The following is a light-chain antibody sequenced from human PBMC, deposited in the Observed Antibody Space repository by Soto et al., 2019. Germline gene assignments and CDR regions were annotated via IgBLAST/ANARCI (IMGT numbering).Light chain of an antibody. CDR2: AAS. Sequence: IQLTQTPSSQSASVGDRVTITCRASQGISSYLAWYQQKPGKAPKLLISAASTLQSGVPPRFNGSRSETEFTLTIRNLQPDDFATYYCQLHNTYPRTFGQGTKVDIK. CDR1: QGISSY. CDR3: QLHNTYPRT. J-gene: IGKJ1*01. V-gene: IGKV1-9*01.